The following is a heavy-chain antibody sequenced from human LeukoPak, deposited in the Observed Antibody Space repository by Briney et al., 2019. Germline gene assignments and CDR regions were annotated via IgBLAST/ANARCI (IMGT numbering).Heavy chain of an antibody. CDR2: INPSGGST. CDR1: GYTFTFYI. J-gene: IGHJ4*02. Sequence: ASVKVSCKASGYTFTFYIMHWVRQAPGQGLEWMGIINPSGGSTTYAQKFQGRVTITADESTSTAYMELSSLRSEDTAVYYCARVGYSSSWDGVGYWGQGTLVTVSS. D-gene: IGHD6-13*01. CDR3: ARVGYSSSWDGVGY. V-gene: IGHV1-46*01.